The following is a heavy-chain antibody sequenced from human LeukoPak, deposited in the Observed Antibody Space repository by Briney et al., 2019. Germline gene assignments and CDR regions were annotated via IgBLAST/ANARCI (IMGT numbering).Heavy chain of an antibody. Sequence: ASVKVSCKASGYTFTSYGISWVRQAPGQGLEWMGWISAYNGNTNYAQKLQGRVTMTTDTSTSTAYMELRSLRSDDTAVYYCARDQSSVAATKKGWFDPWGQGTLVTVSS. V-gene: IGHV1-18*01. J-gene: IGHJ5*02. CDR1: GYTFTSYG. CDR3: ARDQSSVAATKKGWFDP. CDR2: ISAYNGNT. D-gene: IGHD5-24*01.